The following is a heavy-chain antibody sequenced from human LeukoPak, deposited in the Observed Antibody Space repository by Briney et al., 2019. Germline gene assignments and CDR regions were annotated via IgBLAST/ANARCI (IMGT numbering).Heavy chain of an antibody. D-gene: IGHD6-13*01. CDR1: GGSISSSNW. CDR3: ASPSKAAAGTRAFDI. V-gene: IGHV4-4*02. CDR2: IYHSGST. Sequence: SGTLSLTCAVSGGSISSSNWWSWVRQPPGKGLEWIGEIYHSGSTNYNPSLKSRVTISVDKSKNQFSLKLSSVTAADTAVYYCASPSKAAAGTRAFDIWGQGTMVTVSS. J-gene: IGHJ3*02.